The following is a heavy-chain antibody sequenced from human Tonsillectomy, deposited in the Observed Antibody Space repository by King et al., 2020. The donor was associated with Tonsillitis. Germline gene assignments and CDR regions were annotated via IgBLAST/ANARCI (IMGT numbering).Heavy chain of an antibody. CDR1: GGSFSGYY. CDR2: IRHSGST. D-gene: IGHD3-16*01. J-gene: IGHJ3*02. V-gene: IGHV4-34*01. CDR3: ARGFSLVSDDAFDI. Sequence: VQLQQWGAGLFKPSETLSLTCAVYGGSFSGYYWNWIRQPPGKGLAWIGEIRHSGSTNYNPSLKSRVTISVDTSKNQFSLKLSSVTAADTAVYYCARGFSLVSDDAFDIWGQGTMVTVSS.